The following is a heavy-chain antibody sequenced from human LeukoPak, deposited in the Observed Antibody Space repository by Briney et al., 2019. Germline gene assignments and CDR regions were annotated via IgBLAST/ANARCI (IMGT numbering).Heavy chain of an antibody. J-gene: IGHJ6*03. V-gene: IGHV4-61*02. D-gene: IGHD2-2*01. Sequence: SETLSLTCTVSGGSISSGSYYWSWTRQPAGKALEWIGRIYTSGSTNYNPSLKSRVTISVDTSKNQFSLKLSSVTAADTAVYYCVRATDCNGTTCSYYMDVWGKGSTVTVSS. CDR2: IYTSGST. CDR3: VRATDCNGTTCSYYMDV. CDR1: GGSISSGSYY.